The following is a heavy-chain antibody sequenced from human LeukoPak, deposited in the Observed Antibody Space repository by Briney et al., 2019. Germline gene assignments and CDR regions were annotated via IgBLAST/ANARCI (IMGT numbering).Heavy chain of an antibody. CDR3: ARSESPGTYWGVYYGMDV. CDR1: GGTFSSYA. CDR2: IIPILGIA. J-gene: IGHJ6*02. D-gene: IGHD1-1*01. V-gene: IGHV1-69*04. Sequence: SVKVSCKASGGTFSSYAISWVRQAPGQGLEWMGRIIPILGIANYAQKFQGRVTITADKSTSTAYMELSSLRSEDTAVYYCARSESPGTYWGVYYGMDVWGQGTTVTVSS.